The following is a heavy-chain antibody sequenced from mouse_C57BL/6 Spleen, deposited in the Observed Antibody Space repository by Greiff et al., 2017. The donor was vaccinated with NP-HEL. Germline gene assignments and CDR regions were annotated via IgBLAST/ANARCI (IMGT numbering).Heavy chain of an antibody. D-gene: IGHD2-5*01. CDR3: ARPSYYSNMYAMDY. J-gene: IGHJ4*01. Sequence: QVQLQQSGAELVKPGASVKISCKASGYAFSSYWMNWVKQRPGKGLEWIGQIYPGDGDTNYNGKFKGKATLTADKSSSTAYMQLSSLTSEDSAVYFCARPSYYSNMYAMDYWGQGTSVTVSS. CDR2: IYPGDGDT. CDR1: GYAFSSYW. V-gene: IGHV1-80*01.